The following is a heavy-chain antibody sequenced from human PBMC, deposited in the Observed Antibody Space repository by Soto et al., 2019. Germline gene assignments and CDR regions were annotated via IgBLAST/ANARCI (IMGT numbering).Heavy chain of an antibody. CDR2: INHSGST. CDR3: ARTKSDFWSGYYPPVYYMDV. CDR1: GGSFSGYY. J-gene: IGHJ6*03. D-gene: IGHD3-3*01. V-gene: IGHV4-34*01. Sequence: SETLSLTCAVYGGSFSGYYWSWIRQPPGKGLEWIGEINHSGSTNYNPSLKSRVTISVDTSKNQFSLKLSSVTAADTAVYYCARTKSDFWSGYYPPVYYMDVWGKGTTVTVSS.